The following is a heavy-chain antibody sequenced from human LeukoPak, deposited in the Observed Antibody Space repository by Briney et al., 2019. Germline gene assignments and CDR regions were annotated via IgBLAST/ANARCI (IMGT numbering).Heavy chain of an antibody. CDR3: ARDGGYYYGSGRQYYFDY. J-gene: IGHJ4*02. CDR2: ISSSSSTI. V-gene: IGHV3-48*02. CDR1: GFTFSSYS. D-gene: IGHD3-10*01. Sequence: PGGSLRLSCVDSGFTFSSYSMDWVRQAPGKGPEWVSYISSSSSTIYYADSVKGRFTISRDNAKNSLYLQMNSLRDEDTAVYYCARDGGYYYGSGRQYYFDYWGQGTLVTVSS.